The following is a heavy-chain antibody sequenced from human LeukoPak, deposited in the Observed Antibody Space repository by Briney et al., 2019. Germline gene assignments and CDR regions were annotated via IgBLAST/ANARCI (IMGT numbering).Heavy chain of an antibody. CDR3: ARGGGYSSGRAFDI. CDR1: GGSFSGYY. Sequence: SETLSLTCAVYGGSFSGYYWSWIRQPPRKGLEWIGEINHSVSTNYNPSLKSRVTISVDTSKKQFSLNLSSLTAAATAVYYLARGGGYSSGRAFDIWGQGTMVTVSS. J-gene: IGHJ3*02. V-gene: IGHV4-34*01. D-gene: IGHD5-18*01. CDR2: INHSVST.